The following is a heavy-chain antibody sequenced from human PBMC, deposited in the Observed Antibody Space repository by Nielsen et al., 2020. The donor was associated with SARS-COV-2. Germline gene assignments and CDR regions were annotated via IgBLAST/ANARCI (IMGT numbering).Heavy chain of an antibody. CDR3: ARGEDYSTMDV. CDR1: GFTFSSYA. J-gene: IGHJ6*02. V-gene: IGHV3-33*08. CDR2: IWSDGSFK. D-gene: IGHD2-15*01. Sequence: GGSLRLSCAASGFTFSSYAMHWVRQAPGKGLQWVAVIWSDGSFKYHENSVKGRFTISRDNSRNTLYLQMNSLRTEDTAMYYCARGEDYSTMDVWGQGTTVTVSS.